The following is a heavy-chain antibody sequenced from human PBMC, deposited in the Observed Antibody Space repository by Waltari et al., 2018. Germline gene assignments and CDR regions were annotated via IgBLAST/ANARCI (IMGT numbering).Heavy chain of an antibody. J-gene: IGHJ3*02. D-gene: IGHD6-19*01. V-gene: IGHV4-59*01. Sequence: QLQLQESGPGLVKPSETLSLTCPVSGGSISSYYWSWIRQPPGKGLEWIGYIYYSGSTNYNPSLKSRVTISVDTSKNQFSLKLSAVTAADTAVYYCARSYSSGWYGAFDIWGQGTMVTVSS. CDR1: GGSISSYY. CDR3: ARSYSSGWYGAFDI. CDR2: IYYSGST.